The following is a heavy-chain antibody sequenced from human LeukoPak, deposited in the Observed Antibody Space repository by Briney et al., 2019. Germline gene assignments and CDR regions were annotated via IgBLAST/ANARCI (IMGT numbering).Heavy chain of an antibody. J-gene: IGHJ4*02. CDR1: GFTFSSYG. D-gene: IGHD5-12*01. CDR3: ARSVLSGYDFSFDY. CDR2: IWYDGSNK. V-gene: IGHV3-33*01. Sequence: GGSLRLSCAASGFTFSSYGMHWVRQAPGRGLEWVAVIWYDGSNKYYADSVKGRFTISRDNSKNTLYLQMNSLRAEDTAVYYCARSVLSGYDFSFDYWGQGTLVTVSS.